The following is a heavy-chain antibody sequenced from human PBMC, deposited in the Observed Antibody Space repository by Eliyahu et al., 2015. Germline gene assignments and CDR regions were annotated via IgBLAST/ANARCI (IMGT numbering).Heavy chain of an antibody. CDR3: ARRWDYGDPVPGVAFDI. Sequence: QVQLQESGPGLVKPSETLSLTCTVSXGTVSXGXYYWSWIRQPPGKGLEWIGDIYYSGSTNYXPSLKSRVTISVDTSKNQFSLKLSSVTAADTAVYYCARRWDYGDPVPGVAFDIWGQGTMVTVSS. J-gene: IGHJ3*02. CDR2: IYYSGST. CDR1: XGTVSXGXYY. D-gene: IGHD4-17*01. V-gene: IGHV4-61*01.